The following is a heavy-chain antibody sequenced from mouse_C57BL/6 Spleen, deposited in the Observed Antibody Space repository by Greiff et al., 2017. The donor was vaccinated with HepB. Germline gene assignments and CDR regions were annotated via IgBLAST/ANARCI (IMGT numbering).Heavy chain of an antibody. CDR2: IHPSDSDT. D-gene: IGHD1-1*01. CDR1: GYTFTSYW. Sequence: QVQLQQPGAELVKPGASVKVSCKASGYTFTSYWMHWVKQRPGQGLEWIGRIHPSDSDTNYNQKFKGKATLTVDKSSSTTYMQLSSLTSEDSAVYYYAISLIYDYYLDYWGQGTTLTVSS. CDR3: AISLIYDYYLDY. J-gene: IGHJ2*01. V-gene: IGHV1-74*01.